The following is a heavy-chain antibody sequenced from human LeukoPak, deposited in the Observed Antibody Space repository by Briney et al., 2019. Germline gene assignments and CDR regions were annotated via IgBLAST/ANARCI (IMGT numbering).Heavy chain of an antibody. CDR1: GFTFSSYA. CDR3: ARERAYCFDY. D-gene: IGHD2-15*01. CDR2: ISYDGSNK. V-gene: IGHV3-30*04. J-gene: IGHJ4*02. Sequence: GRSLRLSCAASGFTFSSYAMHWVRQAPGKGLEWVAVISYDGSNKYYADSVKGRFTISRDNSKNALYLQMNSLRAEDTAVYYCARERAYCFDYWGQGTLVTVSS.